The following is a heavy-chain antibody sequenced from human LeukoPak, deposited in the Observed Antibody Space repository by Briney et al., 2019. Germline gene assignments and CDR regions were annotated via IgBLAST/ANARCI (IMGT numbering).Heavy chain of an antibody. CDR3: ARGAYGDYDY. CDR2: ISSSGSST. V-gene: IGHV3-23*01. CDR1: GFTFSSYA. Sequence: GGSLRLSCAASGFTFSSYAMSWVCQAPGKGLEWVSAISSSGSSTYYADSVKGRFTISRDNSKNTLYLQMNSLRAEDTAAYYCARGAYGDYDYWGQGTLVTVSS. D-gene: IGHD4-17*01. J-gene: IGHJ4*02.